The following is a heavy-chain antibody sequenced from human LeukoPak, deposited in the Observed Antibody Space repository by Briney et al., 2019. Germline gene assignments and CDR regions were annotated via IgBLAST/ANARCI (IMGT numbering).Heavy chain of an antibody. CDR1: GFPFGDYA. Sequence: GGSLRLSCTASGFPFGDYAMSGVRQAPGKGLAGVGFFRSKSYGGPTEYAPSVKGRYTISRDDPKSIAYLQMNSMKTEDTAVYYCTSGNYYDSSGYAYFDYWGQGTLVTVSS. CDR3: TSGNYYDSSGYAYFDY. J-gene: IGHJ4*02. CDR2: FRSKSYGGPT. D-gene: IGHD3-22*01. V-gene: IGHV3-49*04.